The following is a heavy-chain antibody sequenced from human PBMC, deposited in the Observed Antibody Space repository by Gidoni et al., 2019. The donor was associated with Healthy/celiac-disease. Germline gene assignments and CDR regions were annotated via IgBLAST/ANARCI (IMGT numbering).Heavy chain of an antibody. CDR3: ARGEDGYNYDY. CDR2: ISSSSSYI. D-gene: IGHD5-12*01. J-gene: IGHJ4*02. Sequence: EVQLVESGGGLVKPGGSLRLSWSASGFTFSSYSMNWVRQAPGKGLEWVSSISSSSSYIYYADSVKGRFTISRDNAKNSLYLQMNSLRAEDTAVYYCARGEDGYNYDYWGQGTLVTVSS. CDR1: GFTFSSYS. V-gene: IGHV3-21*01.